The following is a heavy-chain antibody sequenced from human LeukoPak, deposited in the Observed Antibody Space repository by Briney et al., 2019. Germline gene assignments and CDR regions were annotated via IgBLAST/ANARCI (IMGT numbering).Heavy chain of an antibody. Sequence: SVKVSCKASGGTFSSYAISWVRQAPGQGLEWMGGIIPIFGTANYAQKFQGRVTITTDESTSTAYMELSSLRSEDTAVYYCARDNYAGANWFDPWGQGTLVSVSS. CDR2: IIPIFGTA. CDR3: ARDNYAGANWFDP. J-gene: IGHJ5*02. V-gene: IGHV1-69*05. D-gene: IGHD1-7*01. CDR1: GGTFSSYA.